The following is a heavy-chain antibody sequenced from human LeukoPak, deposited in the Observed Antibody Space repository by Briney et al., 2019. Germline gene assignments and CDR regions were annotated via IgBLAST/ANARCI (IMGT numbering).Heavy chain of an antibody. CDR1: GGSISSYY. D-gene: IGHD3-10*01. CDR2: IYYSGST. CDR3: ARVLLVGSGSYSLWFDP. J-gene: IGHJ5*02. V-gene: IGHV4-59*01. Sequence: SETLSLTCTVSGGSISSYYWSWIRQPPGNGLEWIGYIYYSGSTNYNPSLKSRVTISVDTSKNQFSLKLSSVTAADTAVYYCARVLLVGSGSYSLWFDPWGQGTLVTVSS.